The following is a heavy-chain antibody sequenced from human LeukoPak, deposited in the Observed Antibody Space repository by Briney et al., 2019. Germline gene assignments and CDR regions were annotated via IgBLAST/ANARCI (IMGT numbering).Heavy chain of an antibody. D-gene: IGHD1-26*01. CDR3: ARGRGSLSLGY. J-gene: IGHJ4*02. V-gene: IGHV3-48*04. Sequence: GGSLRLSCAASGFTFTSYSMNWVRQAPGKGLEWVSYISGSSSAIHYADSVKGRFTISRDNANNSLYLQMNSLRAEDTAVYYCARGRGSLSLGYWGQGTLVAVSS. CDR1: GFTFTSYS. CDR2: ISGSSSAI.